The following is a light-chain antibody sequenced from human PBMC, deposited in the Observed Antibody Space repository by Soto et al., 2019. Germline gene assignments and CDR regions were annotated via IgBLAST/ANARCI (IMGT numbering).Light chain of an antibody. CDR1: SSDVGGYNY. CDR2: EVS. V-gene: IGLV2-14*01. CDR3: SSYTSTSTLNV. Sequence: QSALTQPASVSGSPGQSITISCTGTSSDVGGYNYVSWYQQHPGKAPKLIIYEVSARPSGVSNRFSGSKSGKTASLTISGLQAEDEADYYCSSYTSTSTLNVFGTGTKLTVL. J-gene: IGLJ1*01.